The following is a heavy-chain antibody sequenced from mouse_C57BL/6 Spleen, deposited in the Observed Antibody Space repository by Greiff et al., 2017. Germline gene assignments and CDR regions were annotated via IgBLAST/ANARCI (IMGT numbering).Heavy chain of an antibody. D-gene: IGHD1-1*01. CDR2: IDPETGGT. CDR1: GYTFTDYE. Sequence: VQLQESGAELVRPGASVTLSCKASGYTFTDYEMHWVKQTPVHGLEWIGAIDPETGGTAYNQKFKGKAILTADKSSSTAYMERRSLTSEDSAVYYCTRTVITTGYFDYWGQGTTLTVSS. J-gene: IGHJ2*01. V-gene: IGHV1-15*01. CDR3: TRTVITTGYFDY.